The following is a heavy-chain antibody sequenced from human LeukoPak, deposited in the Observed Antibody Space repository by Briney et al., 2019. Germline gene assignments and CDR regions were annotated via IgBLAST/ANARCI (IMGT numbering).Heavy chain of an antibody. D-gene: IGHD2-8*02. CDR2: IKQDGSEK. Sequence: GGSLRLSCAASGFSCSTYWMNWVRQAPGKGPEWLANIKQDGSEKYYVDSVKGRFTISRDNAKNSLYLQMNSLRAEDTAVYYCARSTGSYYDLDVWGQGTTVTVSS. CDR1: GFSCSTYW. CDR3: ARSTGSYYDLDV. V-gene: IGHV3-7*01. J-gene: IGHJ6*02.